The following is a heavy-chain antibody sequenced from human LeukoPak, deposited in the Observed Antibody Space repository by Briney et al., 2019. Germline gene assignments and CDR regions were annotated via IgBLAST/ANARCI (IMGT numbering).Heavy chain of an antibody. CDR1: GYSFTSYW. CDR2: IYPGDSDT. CDR3: ARLENHYGDYNAFDI. V-gene: IGHV5-51*01. D-gene: IGHD4-17*01. Sequence: GESLKISCKGSGYSFTSYWIGWVRQMPGKGLEWMGIIYPGDSDTRYSPSFQGQVTISADKSISTAYLQWSSLKASDTAMYYCARLENHYGDYNAFDIWGQGTMVTVSS. J-gene: IGHJ3*02.